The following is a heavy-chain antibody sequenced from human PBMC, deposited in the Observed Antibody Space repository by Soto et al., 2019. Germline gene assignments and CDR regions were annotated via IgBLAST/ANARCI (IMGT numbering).Heavy chain of an antibody. V-gene: IGHV4-59*01. CDR3: AREMTAIQNWFDP. CDR1: GGSISSYY. CDR2: IYYSGST. D-gene: IGHD2-21*02. Sequence: PSETLSLTCTVSGGSISSYYWSWIRQPPGKGLEWIGYIYYSGSTNYNPSLKSRVTISVDTSKNQFSLKLSSVTAADTAVYYCAREMTAIQNWFDPWGQGPLVTVSS. J-gene: IGHJ5*02.